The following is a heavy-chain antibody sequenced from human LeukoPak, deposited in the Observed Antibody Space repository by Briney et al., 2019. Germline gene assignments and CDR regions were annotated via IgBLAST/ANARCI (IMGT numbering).Heavy chain of an antibody. J-gene: IGHJ4*02. CDR3: AREGSSSKGFDY. V-gene: IGHV4-30-4*08. CDR1: GGSISSGDYY. CDR2: IYYSGST. D-gene: IGHD6-6*01. Sequence: SETLPLTCTVSGGSISSGDYYWSWIRQPPGKGLEWIGYIYYSGSTYYNPSLKSRVTISVDTSKNQFSLKLSSVTAADTAVYYCAREGSSSKGFDYWGQGTLVTVSS.